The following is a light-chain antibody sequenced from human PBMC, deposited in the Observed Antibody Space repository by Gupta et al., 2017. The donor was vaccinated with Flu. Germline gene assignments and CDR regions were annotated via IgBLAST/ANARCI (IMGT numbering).Light chain of an antibody. Sequence: DIQMTPSPSPLSASVGDSVTITCRGSQSISSWLAWYQQKPGKAPKLLIYKASSLESGVPSRFSGSGSGTEFTLTISSLQPDDFATYYCQQYNSYPYSFGQGTKLEIK. V-gene: IGKV1-5*03. J-gene: IGKJ2*03. CDR1: QSISSW. CDR3: QQYNSYPYS. CDR2: KAS.